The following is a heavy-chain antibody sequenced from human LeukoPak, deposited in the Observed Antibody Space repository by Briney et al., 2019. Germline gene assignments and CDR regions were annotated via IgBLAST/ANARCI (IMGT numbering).Heavy chain of an antibody. V-gene: IGHV3-48*04. CDR2: ISSSGSTI. J-gene: IGHJ4*02. CDR1: GFTFSSYW. CDR3: ARVLLVAGEVYYFDY. Sequence: PGGSLRLSCAASGFTFSSYWMHWVRQAPGKGLEWVSYISSSGSTIYYADSVKGRFTISRDNAKNSLYLQMNSLRAEDTAVYYCARVLLVAGEVYYFDYWGQGTLVTVSS. D-gene: IGHD6-19*01.